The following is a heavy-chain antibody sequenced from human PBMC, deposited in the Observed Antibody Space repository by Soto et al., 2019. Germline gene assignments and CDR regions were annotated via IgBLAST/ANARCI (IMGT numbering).Heavy chain of an antibody. V-gene: IGHV5-51*01. D-gene: IGHD3-22*01. CDR3: AATGYDSSGYTFAIDY. CDR2: IYPGDSDT. J-gene: IGHJ4*02. CDR1: GYSFTSYW. Sequence: PGESLKISCKGSGYSFTSYWIGWVRQMPGKGLEWMGIIYPGDSDTRYSPSFQGQVTISADKSISTAYLQWSSLKASDTAMYYCAATGYDSSGYTFAIDYWGQGTLVSVSS.